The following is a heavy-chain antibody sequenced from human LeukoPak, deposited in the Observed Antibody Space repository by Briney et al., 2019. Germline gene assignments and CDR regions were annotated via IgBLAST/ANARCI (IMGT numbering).Heavy chain of an antibody. Sequence: ASVKVSCKVSGYTLTELSMHWVRQAPGKGLEWMGGFDPEDGETIYAQKFQGRVTMTEDTSTDTAYMELSSLRSEDTAVYYCAKDTYYDFWSGYPDYWGQGTLVTVSS. CDR1: GYTLTELS. CDR3: AKDTYYDFWSGYPDY. V-gene: IGHV1-24*01. CDR2: FDPEDGET. J-gene: IGHJ4*02. D-gene: IGHD3-3*01.